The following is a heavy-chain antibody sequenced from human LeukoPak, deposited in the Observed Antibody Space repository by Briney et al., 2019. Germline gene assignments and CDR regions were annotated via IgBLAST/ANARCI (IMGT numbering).Heavy chain of an antibody. CDR1: GFTFSSYG. J-gene: IGHJ4*02. V-gene: IGHV3-30*18. CDR3: AKDLGVNVY. Sequence: GRSLRLSCAASGFTFSSYGMHWVRQAPGKGLEWVAVISYDGSNKYYADSVKGRFTISRDNSKNTLYLQMNSLRAEDTAVYYCAKDLGVNVYWVQGTLVTVSS. D-gene: IGHD3-16*01. CDR2: ISYDGSNK.